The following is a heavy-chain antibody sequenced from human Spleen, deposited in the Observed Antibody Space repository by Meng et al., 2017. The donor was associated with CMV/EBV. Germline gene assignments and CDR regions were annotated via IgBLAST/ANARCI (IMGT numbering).Heavy chain of an antibody. CDR3: ARAGGATSNFDY. Sequence: SETLSLTCTVSGGSISSYYWSWIRQPPGKGLEWIGSINHSGSTYYNPSLKSRVTISLDTSKSHFSLKLTSVTAADTAVYYCARAGGATSNFDYWGQGTLVTVSS. V-gene: IGHV4-38-2*02. CDR2: INHSGST. J-gene: IGHJ4*02. CDR1: GGSISSYY. D-gene: IGHD1-26*01.